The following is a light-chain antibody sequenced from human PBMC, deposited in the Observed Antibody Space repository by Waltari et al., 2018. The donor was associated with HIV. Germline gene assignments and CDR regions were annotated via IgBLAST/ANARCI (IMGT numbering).Light chain of an antibody. V-gene: IGLV1-51*01. CDR2: DNE. Sequence: QSILTQPPSVSAAPGQTVSFSCSGCNSNVQHNYVSLYQQVPGKAPRLLIYDNEKRPSGIPDRFSASKAGMSATLDITGLQIVDEADYYCGTWDSSLNLYVFGPGTTVAVL. J-gene: IGLJ1*01. CDR3: GTWDSSLNLYV. CDR1: NSNVQHNY.